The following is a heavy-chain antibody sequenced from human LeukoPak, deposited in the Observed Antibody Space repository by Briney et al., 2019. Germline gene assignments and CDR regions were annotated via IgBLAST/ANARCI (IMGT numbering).Heavy chain of an antibody. J-gene: IGHJ6*02. Sequence: GVALRLSCAASGFTFSSYGMHWVRQAPGKGLEWVAVIWYDGSNKYYADSVKGRFTISRDNSKNTLYLQMNSLRAEDTAVYYCARGYGDKASNLYYYYGMDVWGQGTTVIVSS. V-gene: IGHV3-33*01. CDR1: GFTFSSYG. CDR2: IWYDGSNK. D-gene: IGHD4-17*01. CDR3: ARGYGDKASNLYYYYGMDV.